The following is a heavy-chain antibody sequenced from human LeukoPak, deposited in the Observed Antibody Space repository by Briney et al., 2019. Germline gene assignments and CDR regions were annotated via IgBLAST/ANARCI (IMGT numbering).Heavy chain of an antibody. Sequence: GGSLRLSCAASGFTFSSYSMNWVRQAPGKGLEWVSSISSSSSYIYYADSVKGRFTISRDNAKNSLYLQMNSLRAEDTAVYYCARAIAPYYYDSSGYYPFDLWGQGTLVTVSS. CDR3: ARAIAPYYYDSSGYYPFDL. CDR2: ISSSSSYI. J-gene: IGHJ4*02. V-gene: IGHV3-21*01. CDR1: GFTFSSYS. D-gene: IGHD3-22*01.